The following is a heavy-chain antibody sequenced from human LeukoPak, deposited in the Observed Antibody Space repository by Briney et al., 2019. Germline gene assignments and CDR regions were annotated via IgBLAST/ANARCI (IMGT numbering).Heavy chain of an antibody. CDR1: GFTFSSYD. Sequence: GGSLRLSCAASGFTFSSYDMHWVRQGTGKGLEWVSVIGIAGDTYYPGSVKGRFTISRENAKNSLYLQMNSLRAGDTAVYYCARRNYFGFIDYWGQGTLVTVSS. CDR2: IGIAGDT. V-gene: IGHV3-13*01. D-gene: IGHD3-10*01. J-gene: IGHJ4*02. CDR3: ARRNYFGFIDY.